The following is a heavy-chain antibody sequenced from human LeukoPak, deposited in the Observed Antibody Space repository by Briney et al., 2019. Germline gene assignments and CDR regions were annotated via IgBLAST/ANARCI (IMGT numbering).Heavy chain of an antibody. J-gene: IGHJ4*02. D-gene: IGHD3-22*01. Sequence: PGGSLRLSCAASGFTFSSYAMHWVRQAPGKGLEWVAVISYDGSNKYYADSVKGRFTISRDNSKNTLYLQMNSLRAEDTAVYYCARGTYYYDSSGYYWDYWGQGTLVTVSS. CDR1: GFTFSSYA. CDR2: ISYDGSNK. CDR3: ARGTYYYDSSGYYWDY. V-gene: IGHV3-30-3*01.